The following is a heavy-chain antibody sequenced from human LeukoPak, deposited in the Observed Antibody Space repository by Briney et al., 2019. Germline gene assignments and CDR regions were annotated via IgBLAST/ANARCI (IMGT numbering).Heavy chain of an antibody. CDR2: INHSGST. CDR1: GGSISSSSYY. J-gene: IGHJ4*02. Sequence: PSETLSLTCTVSGGSISSSSYYWGWIRQPPGKGLEWIGEINHSGSTNYNPSLKSRVTISVDTSKNQFSLKLSSVTAADTAVYYCARIVVVPAAVDYWGQGTLVTVSS. D-gene: IGHD2-2*01. CDR3: ARIVVVPAAVDY. V-gene: IGHV4-39*07.